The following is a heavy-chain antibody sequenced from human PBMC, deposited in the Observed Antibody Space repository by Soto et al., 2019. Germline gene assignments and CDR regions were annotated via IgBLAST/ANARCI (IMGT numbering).Heavy chain of an antibody. J-gene: IGHJ6*02. CDR2: IYPGDSDT. V-gene: IGHV5-51*01. D-gene: IGHD3-22*01. Sequence: GESLKISCKGSGYSFTSYWIGWVRQMPGKGLEWMGIIYPGDSDTRYSPSFQGQVTIPADKSISTAYLQWSSLKASDTAMYYCARHKGGSGYYDSSGYYYPSDVWGQGTTVTVSS. CDR3: ARHKGGSGYYDSSGYYYPSDV. CDR1: GYSFTSYW.